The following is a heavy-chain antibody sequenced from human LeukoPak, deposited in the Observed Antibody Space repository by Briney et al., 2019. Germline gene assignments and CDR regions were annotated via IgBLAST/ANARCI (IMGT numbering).Heavy chain of an antibody. V-gene: IGHV1-2*06. J-gene: IGHJ6*03. CDR1: GYTFTGYY. CDR3: AREVVPAAQTYSYYYYYMDV. Sequence: ASVKVSCKASGYTFTGYYMHWVRQAPGQGLEWMGRINPNSSGTNYAQKFQGRVTMTRDTSISTAYMELSRLRSDDTAVYYCAREVVPAAQTYSYYYYYMDVWGKGTTVTVSS. D-gene: IGHD2-2*01. CDR2: INPNSSGT.